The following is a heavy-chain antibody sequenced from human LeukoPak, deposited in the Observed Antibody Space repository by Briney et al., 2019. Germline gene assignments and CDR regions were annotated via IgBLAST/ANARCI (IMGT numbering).Heavy chain of an antibody. Sequence: SETLSLTCAVYGGSFSGYYWSWIRQPPGKGLEWIGYIYYSGSTYYNPSLKSRVTISVDTSKNQFSLKLSSVTAADTAVYYCARDQGGIFGVVNPYYYYGMDVWGQGTTVTVSS. D-gene: IGHD3-3*01. CDR1: GGSFSGYY. CDR2: IYYSGST. CDR3: ARDQGGIFGVVNPYYYYGMDV. J-gene: IGHJ6*02. V-gene: IGHV4-34*09.